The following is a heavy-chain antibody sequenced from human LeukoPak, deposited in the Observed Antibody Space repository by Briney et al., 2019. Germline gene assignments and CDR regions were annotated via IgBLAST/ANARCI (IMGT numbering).Heavy chain of an antibody. CDR2: INPNSGGT. Sequence: GASVKVSCKASGYTFTGYYMHWVRQAPGQGLEWMGWINPNSGGTNYAQKFQGRVAMTRDTSISTAYMELSRLRSDDTAVYYCAREPSNWNYFHPWGQGTLVTVSS. J-gene: IGHJ5*02. CDR1: GYTFTGYY. D-gene: IGHD1-7*01. V-gene: IGHV1-2*02. CDR3: AREPSNWNYFHP.